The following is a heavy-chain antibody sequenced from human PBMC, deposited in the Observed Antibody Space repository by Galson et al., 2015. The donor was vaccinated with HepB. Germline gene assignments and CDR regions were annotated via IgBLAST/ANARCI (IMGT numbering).Heavy chain of an antibody. J-gene: IGHJ6*02. CDR1: GGSISSDNW. D-gene: IGHD5-24*01. Sequence: LTCAVSGGSISSDNWWSWVRQPPGKGLEWIGEIYHSGSTNYNPSLQRRVTISADKSKNQSSLKLSSVTAADTAVYYCVRELATDMIMDYYGMDVWGQGTTVIVSS. V-gene: IGHV4-4*02. CDR3: VRELATDMIMDYYGMDV. CDR2: IYHSGST.